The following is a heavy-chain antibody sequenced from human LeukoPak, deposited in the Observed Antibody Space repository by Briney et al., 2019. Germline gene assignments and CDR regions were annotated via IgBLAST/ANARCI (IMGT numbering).Heavy chain of an antibody. CDR3: ARGGYYGDYDNFDY. Sequence: GGSLRLSCAASGLTFDDHGMSWVRQTPGKGLEWVSGTNWNGAGTGYIDSVKGRFTISRDNAKNSLYLQMNGLRAEDTALYYCARGGYYGDYDNFDYWGQGTLVTVSS. CDR2: TNWNGAGT. D-gene: IGHD4-17*01. CDR1: GLTFDDHG. J-gene: IGHJ4*02. V-gene: IGHV3-20*04.